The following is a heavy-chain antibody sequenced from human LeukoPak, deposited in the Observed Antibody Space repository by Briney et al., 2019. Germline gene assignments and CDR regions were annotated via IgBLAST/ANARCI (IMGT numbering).Heavy chain of an antibody. CDR3: VRGFHYGLDV. J-gene: IGHJ6*02. V-gene: IGHV3-48*04. CDR2: ISTSGSTI. D-gene: IGHD3-10*01. CDR1: GFTLSTYS. Sequence: GGSLRLSCAASGFTLSTYSMNWVRQAPGKGLDWVSYISTSGSTIYHADSVKGRFTISRDNAKNSLSLEMNSLRAEDTAVYYCVRGFHYGLDVWGQGTTVTVSS.